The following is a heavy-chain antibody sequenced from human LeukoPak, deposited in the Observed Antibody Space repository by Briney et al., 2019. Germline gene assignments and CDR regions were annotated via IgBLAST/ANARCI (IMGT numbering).Heavy chain of an antibody. V-gene: IGHV1-46*01. D-gene: IGHD1-1*01. Sequence: ASVKVSCKASGYTFTSYYIHWVRQAPGQGHEWMGMISPSRGSTSYAQKFQGGLTMTRDTSTSTVYMELSSLRSEDTAVYYCTRGVQLERRYYNWFDPWGQGTLVTVSS. CDR1: GYTFTSYY. CDR3: TRGVQLERRYYNWFDP. J-gene: IGHJ5*02. CDR2: ISPSRGST.